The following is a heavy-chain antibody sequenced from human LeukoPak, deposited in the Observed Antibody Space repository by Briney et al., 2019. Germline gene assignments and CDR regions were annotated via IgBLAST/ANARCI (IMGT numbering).Heavy chain of an antibody. CDR3: ARLAVAGTGAFDI. D-gene: IGHD6-19*01. Sequence: SETLSLTCTVPGGSISSYYWSWIRQPPGKGLEWIGYIYYSGSTNYNPSLKSRVTISVDTSKNQFSLKLSSVTAADTAVYYCARLAVAGTGAFDIWGQGTMVTVSS. CDR1: GGSISSYY. CDR2: IYYSGST. V-gene: IGHV4-59*08. J-gene: IGHJ3*02.